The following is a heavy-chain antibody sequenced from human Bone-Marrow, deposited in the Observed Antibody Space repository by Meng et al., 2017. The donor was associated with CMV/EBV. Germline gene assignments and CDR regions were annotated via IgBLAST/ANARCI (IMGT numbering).Heavy chain of an antibody. CDR1: GFTVSSNY. J-gene: IGHJ6*02. D-gene: IGHD3-3*01. V-gene: IGHV3-7*01. CDR2: IKQDGSEK. Sequence: GGSLRLSCAASGFTVSSNYMSWVRQAPGKGLEWVANIKQDGSEKYYVDSVKGRFTISRDNAKNSLYLQMNSLRVEDTAVYYCAREVNDFWSAYSSAMDVWGQGTTVTVSS. CDR3: AREVNDFWSAYSSAMDV.